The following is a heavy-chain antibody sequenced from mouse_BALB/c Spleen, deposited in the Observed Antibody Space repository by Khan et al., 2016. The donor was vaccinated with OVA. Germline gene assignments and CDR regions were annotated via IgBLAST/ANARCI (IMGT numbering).Heavy chain of an antibody. CDR1: GFTFNTYA. J-gene: IGHJ3*01. V-gene: IGHV10-1*02. CDR3: VRQLFAY. Sequence: EVQLVESGGGLVQPKGSLKLSCAASGFTFNTYAMNWVRQAPGKGLEWVARIRSKSNNYATYSADSVKDRFTISRDDSQSMLYLQMNNLKTEDTAMYYCVRQLFAYWGQGTLVTVSA. D-gene: IGHD3-1*01. CDR2: IRSKSNNYAT.